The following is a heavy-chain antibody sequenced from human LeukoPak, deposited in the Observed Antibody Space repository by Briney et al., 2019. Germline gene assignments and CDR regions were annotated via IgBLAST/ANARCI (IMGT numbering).Heavy chain of an antibody. V-gene: IGHV1-2*02. CDR1: GYTFTGYY. CDR2: INPNSGGT. CDR3: VRGGVPAAIAFLGRY. Sequence: ASVTVPCKASGYTFTGYYMHWVRQAPGQGLEGMGWINPNSGGTNYAQKFQGRVTMTRDTSISTAYMELSRLRSDDTAVYYCVRGGVPAAIAFLGRYWGQGTLVTVSS. D-gene: IGHD2-2*02. J-gene: IGHJ4*02.